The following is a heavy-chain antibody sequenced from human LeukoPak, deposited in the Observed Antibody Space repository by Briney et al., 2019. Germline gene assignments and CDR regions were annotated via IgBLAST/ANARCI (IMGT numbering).Heavy chain of an antibody. CDR3: AKDAVRGSGRINWFDS. CDR1: GFTFSSYA. CDR2: ISYDGSNQ. Sequence: GRSLRLSCAASGASGFTFSSYAMHWVRQAPGKGLEWVAVISYDGSNQYYADSVKGRFTISRDNSKNTLYLQMNSLRGEDTAAYYCAKDAVRGSGRINWFDSWGQGTLVTVSS. J-gene: IGHJ5*01. D-gene: IGHD3-10*01. V-gene: IGHV3-30-3*01.